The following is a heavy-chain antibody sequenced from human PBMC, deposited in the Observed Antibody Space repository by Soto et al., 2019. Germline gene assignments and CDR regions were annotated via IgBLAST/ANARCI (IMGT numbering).Heavy chain of an antibody. CDR1: GGSISSSS. Sequence: SETLSLTCTVSGGSISSSSWSWIRQPPGRGLEWIGYIYNNGRTDYNPSLKSRVTISVDTSKNHFSLKLSSVTPADTAVYYCAYLRGFTGYPGDWGQGTLVTVSS. D-gene: IGHD3-16*01. CDR3: AYLRGFTGYPGD. V-gene: IGHV4-59*01. CDR2: IYNNGRT. J-gene: IGHJ4*02.